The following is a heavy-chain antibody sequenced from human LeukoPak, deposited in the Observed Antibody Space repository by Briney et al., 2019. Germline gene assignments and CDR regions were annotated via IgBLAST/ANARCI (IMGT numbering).Heavy chain of an antibody. D-gene: IGHD4-17*01. CDR2: MSPNSGNK. CDR3: PRSPGGYGDYEFDY. Sequence: GASAKVSSKAPGDTSTRDDINCVRPTTQQGVEWMGWMSPNSGNKGSEQKFQGRATITRKTSISTAYMELSSLRSEDTAVYYCPRSPGGYGDYEFDYWGQGTLVTVSS. V-gene: IGHV1-8*03. J-gene: IGHJ4*02. CDR1: GDTSTRDD.